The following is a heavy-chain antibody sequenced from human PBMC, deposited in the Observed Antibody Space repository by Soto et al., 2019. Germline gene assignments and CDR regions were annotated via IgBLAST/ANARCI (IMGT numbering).Heavy chain of an antibody. CDR2: IRFDGTDE. CDR3: AKSAYNSGWPYYFDY. D-gene: IGHD6-19*01. J-gene: IGHJ4*02. V-gene: IGHV3-30*02. CDR1: KSIFTGYG. Sequence: GGSLRLSCAASKSIFTGYGMHWVRQTPGKGLEWVAVIRFDGTDEHYADSVKGRFTISRDNSKNTLYLQMSSLRAEDTAAYYCAKSAYNSGWPYYFDYWGQGTLVTVSS.